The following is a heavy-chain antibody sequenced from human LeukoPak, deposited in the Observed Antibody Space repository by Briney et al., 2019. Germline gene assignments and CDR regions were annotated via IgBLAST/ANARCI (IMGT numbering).Heavy chain of an antibody. CDR1: GFNFGDYA. D-gene: IGHD1-26*01. CDR3: ARGYSGSYYDY. V-gene: IGHV3-48*03. Sequence: PGGSLRLSCAASGFNFGDYAMTWVRQAPGKGLEWVSYISSSGSTIYYADSLKGRFTMSRDSAKNSVFLQMNSLRVEDTALYYCARGYSGSYYDYWGQGTLVSVSS. CDR2: ISSSGSTI. J-gene: IGHJ4*02.